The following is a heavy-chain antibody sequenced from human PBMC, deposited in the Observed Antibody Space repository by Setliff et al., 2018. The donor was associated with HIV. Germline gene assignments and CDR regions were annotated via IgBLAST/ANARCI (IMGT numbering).Heavy chain of an antibody. CDR2: ISGDTRII. CDR1: GFTFSSYS. V-gene: IGHV3-48*01. CDR3: ARDPYYGIAAPGTLDI. Sequence: GGSLRLSCAASGFTFSSYSMNWVRQAPGKGLEWVSYISGDTRIINYADSVKGRFTVSRDNAKNSLYLQMNSLRVEDTALYYCARDPYYGIAAPGTLDIWGQGTMVTVSS. D-gene: IGHD6-13*01. J-gene: IGHJ3*02.